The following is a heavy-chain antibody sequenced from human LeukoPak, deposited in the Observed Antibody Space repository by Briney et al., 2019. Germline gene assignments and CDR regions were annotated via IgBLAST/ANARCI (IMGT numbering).Heavy chain of an antibody. V-gene: IGHV1-18*01. CDR2: ISVYNGNT. D-gene: IGHD4-17*01. J-gene: IGHJ4*02. CDR1: GYTFNTYA. Sequence: GASVKVSCKASGYTFNTYAVSWVRQAPGQGLEWMGWISVYNGNTNYAQKLQGRVTMTTDTSTSTAYMELRSLRSDDTAVYYCARDLGTVTTIYYFDYWGQGTLVTVSS. CDR3: ARDLGTVTTIYYFDY.